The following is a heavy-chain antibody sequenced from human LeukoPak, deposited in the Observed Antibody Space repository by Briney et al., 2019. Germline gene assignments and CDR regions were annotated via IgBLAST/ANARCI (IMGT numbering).Heavy chain of an antibody. CDR1: GGSISSSSYY. J-gene: IGHJ5*02. Sequence: PSETLSLTCTVSGGSISSSSYYWGWIRQPPGKGLEWIGSIYYSGSTYYNPSLKSRVTISVDTSKNQFSLKLSSVTAADTAVYYWARVPRTSSGRPSPNGGNWFAPGGQETLVTVPS. CDR2: IYYSGST. V-gene: IGHV4-39*07. D-gene: IGHD6-25*01. CDR3: ARVPRTSSGRPSPNGGNWFAP.